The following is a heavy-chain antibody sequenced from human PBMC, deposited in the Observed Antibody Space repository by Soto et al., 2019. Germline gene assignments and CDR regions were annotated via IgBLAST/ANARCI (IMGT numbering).Heavy chain of an antibody. Sequence: EVQLLESGGGLVQPGGSLRLSCAASGFTFINYAMNWVRQAPGKGLEWVSAISGSGGSTYYADSVKGRFTISRDNSKNTLYLQMNSLRAEDTAVYYCAKDRMITFGGIIDQATFDYWGQGTLVTVSS. D-gene: IGHD3-16*02. CDR2: ISGSGGST. V-gene: IGHV3-23*01. CDR3: AKDRMITFGGIIDQATFDY. CDR1: GFTFINYA. J-gene: IGHJ4*02.